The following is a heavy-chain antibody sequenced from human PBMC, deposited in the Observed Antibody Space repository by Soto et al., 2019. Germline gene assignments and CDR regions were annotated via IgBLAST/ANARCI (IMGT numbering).Heavy chain of an antibody. D-gene: IGHD2-8*01. J-gene: IGHJ4*02. CDR3: ARLMGTSLDL. CDR2: ARNKANSYTT. Sequence: GGSLRLSCAVSGLTFSDHHMGWVRQAPGNGLEWVGRARNKANSYTTAYAASVKGRVAISRDDSKNSLSLQLNSLKTEHTTVYVCARLMGTSLDLWGQGTRVTVFS. CDR1: GLTFSDHH. V-gene: IGHV3-72*01.